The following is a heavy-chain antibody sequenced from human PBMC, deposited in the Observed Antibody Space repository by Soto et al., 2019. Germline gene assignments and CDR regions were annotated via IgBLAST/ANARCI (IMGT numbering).Heavy chain of an antibody. CDR1: GFTFSSYA. CDR3: ARPMVRGVISHFDY. V-gene: IGHV3-30-3*01. D-gene: IGHD3-10*01. J-gene: IGHJ4*02. CDR2: ISYDGSNK. Sequence: GGSLRLSCAASGFTFSSYAMHWVRQAPGKGLEWVAVISYDGSNKYYADSVKGRFTISRDNSKNTLYLQMNSLRAEDTAVYYCARPMVRGVISHFDYWGQGTLVTVSS.